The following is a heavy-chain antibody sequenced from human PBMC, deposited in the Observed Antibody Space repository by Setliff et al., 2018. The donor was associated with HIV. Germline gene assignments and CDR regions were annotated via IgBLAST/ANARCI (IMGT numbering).Heavy chain of an antibody. CDR2: INQDGSVT. CDR1: GFTFSTYW. D-gene: IGHD6-19*01. CDR3: ARDPGSSSFDY. J-gene: IGHJ4*02. V-gene: IGHV3-7*03. Sequence: GGSLRLSCVASGFTFSTYWMSWVRQAPGKGLEFVANINQDGSVTNYVDSVKGRFTISRDNARNLVYLQMSSPRAEDTAAYYCARDPGSSSFDYWGQGAPVTVSS.